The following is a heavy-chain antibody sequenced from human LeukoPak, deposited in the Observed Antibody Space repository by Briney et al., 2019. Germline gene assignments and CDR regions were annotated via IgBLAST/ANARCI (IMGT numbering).Heavy chain of an antibody. CDR1: GGSFSGYY. Sequence: SETLSLTCAVYGGSFSGYYWSWIRQPPGKGLEWIGEINHSGSTNYNPSLKSRVTISVDTSKNQFSLKLSSVTAADTAVYYCARGEXTYYYDSSGPAGYWGQGTLVTVSS. CDR3: ARGEXTYYYDSSGPAGY. CDR2: INHSGST. J-gene: IGHJ4*02. V-gene: IGHV4-34*01. D-gene: IGHD3-22*01.